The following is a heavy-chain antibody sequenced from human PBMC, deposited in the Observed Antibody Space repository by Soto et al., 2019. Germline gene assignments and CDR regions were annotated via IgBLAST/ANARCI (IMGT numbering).Heavy chain of an antibody. J-gene: IGHJ6*02. CDR3: ARGYYGSGSYSPYYYYGMDV. V-gene: IGHV1-69*13. D-gene: IGHD3-10*01. CDR1: GGTFSSYA. Sequence: VASVKVSCKASGGTFSSYAISWERQAPGQGLEWMGGIIPIFGTANYAQKFQGRVTITADESTSTAYMELSSLRSEDTAVYYCARGYYGSGSYSPYYYYGMDVWGQGTTVTASS. CDR2: IIPIFGTA.